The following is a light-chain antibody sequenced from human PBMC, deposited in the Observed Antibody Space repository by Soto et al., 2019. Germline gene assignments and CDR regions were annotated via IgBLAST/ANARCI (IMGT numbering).Light chain of an antibody. Sequence: DLPMTQSPSSLSASVGDRVTITCRASQSISSYLNWYQQKPGKAPKLLIYAASSLQSGVPSRFSGSGSGTAFSLTIISLQPEDFATYYCQQSYSTPQVTFGGGTKVEIK. CDR3: QQSYSTPQVT. J-gene: IGKJ4*01. CDR2: AAS. CDR1: QSISSY. V-gene: IGKV1-39*01.